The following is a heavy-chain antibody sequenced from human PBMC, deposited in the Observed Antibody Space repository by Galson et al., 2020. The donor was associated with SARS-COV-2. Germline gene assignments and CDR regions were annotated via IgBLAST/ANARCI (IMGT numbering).Heavy chain of an antibody. CDR2: IKPNSGGT. CDR3: ARGGGLPEILWFGAKRDLTDGFDV. CDR1: GYTFTGYY. J-gene: IGHJ3*01. D-gene: IGHD3-10*01. V-gene: IGHV1-2*02. Sequence: ASVKVSCKASGYTFTGYYIQWVRQAPGQGLEWLGWIKPNSGGTKYAQSFQGRVTMTRDASINTAYMELLRLKSDDTAVYFCARGGGLPEILWFGAKRDLTDGFDVWCQGTRVTVSS.